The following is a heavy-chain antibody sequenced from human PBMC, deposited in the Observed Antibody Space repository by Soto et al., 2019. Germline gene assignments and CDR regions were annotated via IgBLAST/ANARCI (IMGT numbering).Heavy chain of an antibody. V-gene: IGHV1-69*14. J-gene: IGHJ3*02. CDR2: ILPIFGTA. CDR3: ARGHESGGNSVAFDI. CDR1: GGTFSTSS. Sequence: QVQLVQSGAEVKKPGSSVKVSCKASGGTFSTSSINWVRQAPGQRPEWMGNILPIFGTADYAQKFQGRVTMPADKSTNTAYMEVRSLLSEDTAVYCCARGHESGGNSVAFDIWGQGTVVTVSS. D-gene: IGHD2-21*02.